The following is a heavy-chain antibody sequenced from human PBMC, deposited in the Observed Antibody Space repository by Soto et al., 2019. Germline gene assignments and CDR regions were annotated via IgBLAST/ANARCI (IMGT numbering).Heavy chain of an antibody. J-gene: IGHJ4*02. CDR3: ARGSSGWNDY. Sequence: GGSLRLSCAASGFTFSSYSMNWVRQAPGKGLEWVSYISSSSSTIYYADSVKGRFTISRDNAKNSLYLQMNSLRAEDTAVYYCARGSSGWNDYWGQGTLVTVSS. CDR2: ISSSSSTI. D-gene: IGHD6-19*01. V-gene: IGHV3-48*01. CDR1: GFTFSSYS.